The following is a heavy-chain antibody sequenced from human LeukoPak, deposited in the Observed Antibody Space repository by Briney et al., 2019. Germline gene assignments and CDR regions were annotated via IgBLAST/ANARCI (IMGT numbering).Heavy chain of an antibody. CDR3: ARRDDFWSGFGFARTGIDDY. Sequence: SGGSLRLSCAASGFTFSTYAMSWVRQAPGKGLEWVANIKQDGSEKYYVDSVKGRFTISRDNAKNSLYLQMNSLRAEDTAVYYCARRDDFWSGFGFARTGIDDYWGQGTLVTVSS. J-gene: IGHJ4*02. D-gene: IGHD3-3*01. CDR2: IKQDGSEK. V-gene: IGHV3-7*01. CDR1: GFTFSTYA.